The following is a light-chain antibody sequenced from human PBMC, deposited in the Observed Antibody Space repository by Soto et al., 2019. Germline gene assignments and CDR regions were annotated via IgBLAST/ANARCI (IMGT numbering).Light chain of an antibody. CDR2: DNN. Sequence: QSVLTQPPSVSASPGQTVTISCSGSSSNIGDNYVSWYQQLPGTAPKLLIYDNNKRPSGVPDRFSGSKSGTSATLGITGLQTGDEADYYCGTWDNSLLAYVFGTGTKLTVL. V-gene: IGLV1-51*01. CDR3: GTWDNSLLAYV. CDR1: SSNIGDNY. J-gene: IGLJ1*01.